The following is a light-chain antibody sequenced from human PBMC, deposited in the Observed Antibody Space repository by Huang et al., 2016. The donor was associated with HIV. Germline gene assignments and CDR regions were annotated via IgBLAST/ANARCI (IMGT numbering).Light chain of an antibody. Sequence: DIVMTQSPDFLAVSLVVRATISCKSSHSLLNSPNRKNYLAWYQQNPGQPPKLLIYLASGRESGVPDRCIGSGSGTDFTLTTTSRQAEDVAVDFCQQYFFSPMTFGPGTKVDI. CDR1: HSLLNSPNRKNY. V-gene: IGKV4-1*01. J-gene: IGKJ3*01. CDR3: QQYFFSPMT. CDR2: LAS.